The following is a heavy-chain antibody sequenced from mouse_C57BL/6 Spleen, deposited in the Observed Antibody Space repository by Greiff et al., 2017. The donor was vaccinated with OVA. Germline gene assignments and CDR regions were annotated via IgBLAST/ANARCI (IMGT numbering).Heavy chain of an antibody. D-gene: IGHD1-1*01. V-gene: IGHV1-72*01. Sequence: QVQLQQSGAELVKPGASVKLSCKASGYTFNSYWMHWVKQRPGRGLEWIGRIDPNSGGTKYNAKFKSKATLTVDKPSSTAYMQLSSLTSEDTAVYYSAGSSHCCFDYWGQGTTLTVSA. CDR2: IDPNSGGT. J-gene: IGHJ2*01. CDR3: AGSSHCCFDY. CDR1: GYTFNSYW.